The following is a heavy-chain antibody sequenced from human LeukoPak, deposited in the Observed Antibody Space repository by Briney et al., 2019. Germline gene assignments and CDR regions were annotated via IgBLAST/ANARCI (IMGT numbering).Heavy chain of an antibody. J-gene: IGHJ3*02. CDR2: IYSGGTT. V-gene: IGHV3-66*01. D-gene: IGHD1-20*01. CDR3: ARANWNDDAFDI. CDR1: GFTVSSNY. Sequence: GGSLRLSCAASGFTVSSNYMSWVRQAPGKGLEWVSVIYSGGTTYHADSVKGRFTISRDNSKNTLYLQMNSLRADDTAVHYCARANWNDDAFDIWGQGTMVTVS.